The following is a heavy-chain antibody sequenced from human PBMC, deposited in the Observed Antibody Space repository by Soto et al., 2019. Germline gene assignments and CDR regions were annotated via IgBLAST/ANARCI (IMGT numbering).Heavy chain of an antibody. CDR1: GFTFSSYA. CDR3: ARLIYCSSMACYYDY. V-gene: IGHV3-30-3*01. CDR2: ISYDGSNK. J-gene: IGHJ4*02. D-gene: IGHD2-2*01. Sequence: GGSLRLSCAASGFTFSSYAMHWVRQAPGKGLEWVAVISYDGSNKYYADSVKGRFTISRDNSKNTLYLQMNSLRAEDTAVYYCARLIYCSSMACYYDYWGQGTLVTVSS.